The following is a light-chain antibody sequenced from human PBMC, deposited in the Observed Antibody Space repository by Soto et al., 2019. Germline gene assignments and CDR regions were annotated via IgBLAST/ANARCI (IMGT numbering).Light chain of an antibody. V-gene: IGKV3-11*01. CDR3: QQYGSSGT. Sequence: ETVLTQSPATLSLSPGERAILSCRASQSVSSYLAWYQQKPGQAPRLLIYDASNRASGIPARFSGSGSGTDFTLTTSRLEPEDFAVYYCQQYGSSGTFGQGTKVDIK. CDR2: DAS. CDR1: QSVSSY. J-gene: IGKJ1*01.